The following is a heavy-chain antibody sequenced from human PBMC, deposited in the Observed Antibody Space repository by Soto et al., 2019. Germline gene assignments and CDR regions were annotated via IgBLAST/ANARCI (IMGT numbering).Heavy chain of an antibody. V-gene: IGHV3-66*01. CDR2: IYSGGST. Sequence: EVQLVESGGGLVQPGGSLRLSCAASGFTVSSHYMSWVRQAPGKGLEWVSVIYSGGSTYYADSVKGRFTISRDNSKNTLYLQMNSLRAEDTAVYYCARWGAYDAFDIWGQGTMVTVSS. CDR3: ARWGAYDAFDI. J-gene: IGHJ3*02. D-gene: IGHD3-16*01. CDR1: GFTVSSHY.